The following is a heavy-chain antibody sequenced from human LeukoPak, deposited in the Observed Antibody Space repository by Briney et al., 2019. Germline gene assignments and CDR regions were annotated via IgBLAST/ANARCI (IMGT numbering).Heavy chain of an antibody. Sequence: ASVKVSCKASGYTFTSYDINWVRQATGQGLEWMGWMNPNSGNTGYAQKLQGRVTMTTDTSTSTAYMELRSLRSDDTAVYYCARGAPSIAAAGTAEYFQHWGQGTLVTVSS. CDR1: GYTFTSYD. CDR2: MNPNSGNT. V-gene: IGHV1-8*02. D-gene: IGHD6-13*01. J-gene: IGHJ1*01. CDR3: ARGAPSIAAAGTAEYFQH.